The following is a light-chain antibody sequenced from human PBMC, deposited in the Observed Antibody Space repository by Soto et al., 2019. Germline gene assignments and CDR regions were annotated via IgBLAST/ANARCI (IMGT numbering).Light chain of an antibody. CDR2: DAS. CDR1: QDISNY. Sequence: DLQMTQSPSSLSASVGDRVTITFQASQDISNYLNWYQQKPGKAPKLLLYDASNFETGVPSRFSGSRSGTDFTFTISSRQPEDIETYYCQQYDNLPLTFSGGTKVEIK. J-gene: IGKJ4*01. V-gene: IGKV1-33*01. CDR3: QQYDNLPLT.